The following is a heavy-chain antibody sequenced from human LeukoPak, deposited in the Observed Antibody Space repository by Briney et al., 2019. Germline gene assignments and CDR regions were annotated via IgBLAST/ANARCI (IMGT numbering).Heavy chain of an antibody. CDR2: TIPIFGTA. J-gene: IGHJ4*02. D-gene: IGHD5-24*01. V-gene: IGHV1-69*13. Sequence: SVKVSCKASGGTFSSYAISWVRQAPGQGLEWMGGTIPIFGTANYAQKFQGRVTITADESTSTAYMELSSLRSEDKAVYYCARLGPGGMATITNWGQGTLVTVSS. CDR3: ARLGPGGMATITN. CDR1: GGTFSSYA.